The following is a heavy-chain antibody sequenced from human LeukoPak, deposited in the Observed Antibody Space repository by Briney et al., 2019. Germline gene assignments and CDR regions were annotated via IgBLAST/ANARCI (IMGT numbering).Heavy chain of an antibody. Sequence: SETLSLTCTVSGGSISSSSYYWGWIRQPPGKGLECIGSIYYSGSTYYNPSLKSRVTISVDTSKNQFSLKLSSVTAADTAVYYCARPSYSGSYYAFDYWGQGTLVTVSS. CDR2: IYYSGST. CDR3: ARPSYSGSYYAFDY. D-gene: IGHD1-26*01. J-gene: IGHJ4*02. V-gene: IGHV4-39*01. CDR1: GGSISSSSYY.